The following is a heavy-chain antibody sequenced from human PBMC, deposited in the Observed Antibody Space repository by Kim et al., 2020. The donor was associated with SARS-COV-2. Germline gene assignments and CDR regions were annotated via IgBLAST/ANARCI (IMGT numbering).Heavy chain of an antibody. CDR1: GFTFSSYG. CDR2: ISYDGSNK. CDR3: AKDLFWVGATKAEYYYYGMDV. Sequence: GGSLRLSCAASGFTFSSYGMHWVRQAPGKGLEWVAVISYDGSNKYYADSVKGRFTISRDNSKNTLYLQMNSLRAEDTAVYYCAKDLFWVGATKAEYYYYGMDVWGQGTTVTVSS. D-gene: IGHD1-26*01. J-gene: IGHJ6*02. V-gene: IGHV3-30*18.